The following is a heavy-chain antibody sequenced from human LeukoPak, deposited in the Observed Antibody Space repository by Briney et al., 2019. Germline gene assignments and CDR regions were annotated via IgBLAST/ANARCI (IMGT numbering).Heavy chain of an antibody. Sequence: ASVKVSCKASGYTFTSYDINWVRQATGQGLEWMGWMNPNSGNTGYAQKFQGRVTMTRNTSISTAYMELSSLRSEDTAVYYCARGYYDILTGYSTDDAFDIWGQGTMVTVSS. D-gene: IGHD3-9*01. CDR3: ARGYYDILTGYSTDDAFDI. V-gene: IGHV1-8*01. J-gene: IGHJ3*02. CDR2: MNPNSGNT. CDR1: GYTFTSYD.